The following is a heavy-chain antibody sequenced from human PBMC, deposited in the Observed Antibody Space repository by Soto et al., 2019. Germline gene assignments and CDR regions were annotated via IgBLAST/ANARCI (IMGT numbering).Heavy chain of an antibody. Sequence: GASVKVSCKASGFAFITYYMHWVRQAPGQGLEWVGTINPGGGDTSYAEKFQGRVTMTRDTSTNTLYMEISSLRSEDTAVYYCARGRYCSSTSCRNYYYYYGMDVWDQGTTVTVSS. CDR3: ARGRYCSSTSCRNYYYYYGMDV. CDR2: INPGGGDT. CDR1: GFAFITYY. J-gene: IGHJ6*02. V-gene: IGHV1-46*01. D-gene: IGHD2-2*01.